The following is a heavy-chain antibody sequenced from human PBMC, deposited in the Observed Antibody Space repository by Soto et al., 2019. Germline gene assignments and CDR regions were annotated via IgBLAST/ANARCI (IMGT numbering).Heavy chain of an antibody. J-gene: IGHJ4*02. CDR3: AGTIVGASAFDY. V-gene: IGHV4-59*01. Sequence: SETLCLTCTVSGGSISSYYWSWIRQPPGKGLEWIGYIYYSGSTNYNPSLKSRVTISVDTSKNQFSLELSSVTAADTAVYYCAGTIVGASAFDYWGQGTLVTVSS. CDR2: IYYSGST. CDR1: GGSISSYY. D-gene: IGHD1-26*01.